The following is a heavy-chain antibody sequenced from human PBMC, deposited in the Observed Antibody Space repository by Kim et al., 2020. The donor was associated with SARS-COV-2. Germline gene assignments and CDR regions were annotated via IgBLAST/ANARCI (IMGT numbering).Heavy chain of an antibody. V-gene: IGHV3-30-3*01. CDR1: GFTFSSYA. D-gene: IGHD1-1*01. Sequence: GGSLKLSCAASGFTFSSYAMHWVRQAPGKGLEWVAVISYDGSNKYYADSVKGRFTISRDNSKNTLYLQMNSLRAEDTAVYYCARDFLTGTLDYWGQGTLVTVSS. CDR3: ARDFLTGTLDY. CDR2: ISYDGSNK. J-gene: IGHJ4*02.